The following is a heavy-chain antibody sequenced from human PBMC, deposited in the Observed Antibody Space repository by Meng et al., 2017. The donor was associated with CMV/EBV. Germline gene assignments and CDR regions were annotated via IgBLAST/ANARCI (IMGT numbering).Heavy chain of an antibody. Sequence: VQRKDPGPGLVKPSETLSLTCTVSGGSISSYYWSWIRQPPGKGLEWIGYIYYSGSTNYNPSLKSRVTISVDTSKNQFSLKLSSVTAAVTAVYYCASVGSTTPYFDYWGQGTLVTVSS. CDR3: ASVGSTTPYFDY. CDR1: GGSISSYY. V-gene: IGHV4-59*01. D-gene: IGHD2-2*01. J-gene: IGHJ4*02. CDR2: IYYSGST.